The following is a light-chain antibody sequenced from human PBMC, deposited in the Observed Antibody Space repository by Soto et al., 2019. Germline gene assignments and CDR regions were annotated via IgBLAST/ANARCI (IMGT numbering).Light chain of an antibody. J-gene: IGKJ1*01. Sequence: EIVLTQSPGTLSLSPGERATLSCRASQSVSNNYLAWYQQKPGQAHRLLIYGASSRATGIPDRFSGSGSGTDFTLTVSRLEPEDFSVYYCQHFGRSPRTFGQGTKVEIK. V-gene: IGKV3-20*01. CDR2: GAS. CDR1: QSVSNNY. CDR3: QHFGRSPRT.